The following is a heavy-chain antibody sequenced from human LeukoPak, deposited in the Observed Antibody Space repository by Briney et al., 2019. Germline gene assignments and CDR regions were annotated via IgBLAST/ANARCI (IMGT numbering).Heavy chain of an antibody. CDR2: IFYSGST. CDR3: ARRVLRYFDWLPLVGGGRTWFDP. D-gene: IGHD3-9*01. J-gene: IGHJ5*02. V-gene: IGHV4-39*01. Sequence: PSETLSLTCTVSSGSISTSNYYWGWVRQPPGKALEWIGNIFYSGSTYYSPSLKSRVTISLDTSRNQFSLKLSSVTAADTAVYYCARRVLRYFDWLPLVGGGRTWFDPWGQGTLVTVSS. CDR1: SGSISTSNYY.